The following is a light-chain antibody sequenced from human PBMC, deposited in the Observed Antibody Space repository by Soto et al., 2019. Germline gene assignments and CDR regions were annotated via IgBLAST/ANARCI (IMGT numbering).Light chain of an antibody. J-gene: IGLJ3*02. Sequence: QSVLTQPPSVSGAPGQRVTISCTGSSSNIGAGYDVHWYKQLPGTAPKLLIFGNNNRPSGVPDRFSGSKFGPSASLAITGLQDDDEAYYYCQSYDRSLSGTVLGGGTKVTVL. CDR3: QSYDRSLSGTV. CDR1: SSNIGAGYD. CDR2: GNN. V-gene: IGLV1-40*01.